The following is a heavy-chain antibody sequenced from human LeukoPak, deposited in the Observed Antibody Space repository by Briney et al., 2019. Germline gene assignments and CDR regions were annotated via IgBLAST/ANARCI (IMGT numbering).Heavy chain of an antibody. CDR2: ISAYNGNT. CDR3: ARVDSDSGFPFVEYFQH. D-gene: IGHD6-19*01. J-gene: IGHJ1*01. V-gene: IGHV1-18*01. Sequence: ASVKVSCKASGYTFTSYGISWVRQAPGQGLEWMGWISAYNGNTNYAQKLQGRVTMTTDISTSTAYMELRSLRSDDTAVCYCARVDSDSGFPFVEYFQHWGQGTLVTVSS. CDR1: GYTFTSYG.